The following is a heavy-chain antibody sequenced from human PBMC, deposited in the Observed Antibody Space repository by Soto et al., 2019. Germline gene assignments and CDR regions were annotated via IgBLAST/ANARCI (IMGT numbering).Heavy chain of an antibody. CDR2: SSYDGDKT. V-gene: IGHV3-30*18. CDR1: GFSFGNFG. J-gene: IGHJ1*01. Sequence: QVQLVESGGGVVQPGRSLRLSCTGSGFSFGNFGMHWVRQAPGKGPEWLAVSSYDGDKTHHGDSVKGRFTVSRDSSKNTQYLQLDSLRIEDTAMYFYAKEPVANAFSDYYFQHWGQGTLVTVSS. CDR3: AKEPVANAFSDYYFQH. D-gene: IGHD4-17*01.